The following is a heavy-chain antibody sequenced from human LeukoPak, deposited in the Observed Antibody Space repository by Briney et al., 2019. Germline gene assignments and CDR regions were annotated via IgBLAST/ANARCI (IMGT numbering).Heavy chain of an antibody. CDR3: ATYYDSSGYYHAFDY. J-gene: IGHJ4*02. V-gene: IGHV1-18*01. CDR2: ISAYNGNT. CDR1: GYTFTSYG. Sequence: RWASVKVSCKASGYTFTSYGISWVRQAPGQGLEWMGWISAYNGNTNYAQKFQGRVTMTRDMSTSTVYMELSSLRSEDTAVYYCATYYDSSGYYHAFDYWGQGTLVTVSS. D-gene: IGHD3-22*01.